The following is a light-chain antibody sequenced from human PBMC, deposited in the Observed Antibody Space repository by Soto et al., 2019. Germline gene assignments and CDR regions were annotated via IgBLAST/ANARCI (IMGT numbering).Light chain of an antibody. Sequence: QSALTQPPSVSGSPGQSVTISCTGTSSDVGSYNRVSWYQQPPGTAPKLMIYEVSNRPSGVPDRFSGSKSGNTASLTISGLRAEDEADYYCNSYTSSSTYVFGTGTKVTVL. CDR3: NSYTSSSTYV. CDR1: SSDVGSYNR. CDR2: EVS. J-gene: IGLJ1*01. V-gene: IGLV2-18*02.